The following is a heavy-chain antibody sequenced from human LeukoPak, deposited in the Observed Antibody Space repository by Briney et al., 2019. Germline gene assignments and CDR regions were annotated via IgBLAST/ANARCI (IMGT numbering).Heavy chain of an antibody. J-gene: IGHJ4*02. CDR2: INHSGST. CDR1: GGSFSGYY. V-gene: IGHV4-34*01. CDR3: ARLFYYDSSGYYYDY. D-gene: IGHD3-22*01. Sequence: SETLSLTCAVYGGSFSGYYWSWIRQPPGKGLEWIGEINHSGSTNYNPSLKSRVTISVDTSKNQFSLKLSSVTAADTAVYYCARLFYYDSSGYYYDYWGQGTLVTVSS.